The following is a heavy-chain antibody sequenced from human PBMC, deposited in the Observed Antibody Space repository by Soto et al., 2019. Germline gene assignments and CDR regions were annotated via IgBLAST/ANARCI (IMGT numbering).Heavy chain of an antibody. V-gene: IGHV4-59*08. D-gene: IGHD3-3*01. Sequence: PSETLSLTCTVSGGSISSYYWSWFRQPPGKGLEWIGYIYYSGSTNYNPSLKSRVTISVDTSKNQFSLKLSSVTAADTAVYYCARSSTIFGVVIPHDYWGQGTLVTVSS. CDR3: ARSSTIFGVVIPHDY. CDR1: GGSISSYY. J-gene: IGHJ4*02. CDR2: IYYSGST.